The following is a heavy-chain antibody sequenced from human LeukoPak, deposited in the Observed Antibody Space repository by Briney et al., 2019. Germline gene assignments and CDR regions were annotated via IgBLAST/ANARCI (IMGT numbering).Heavy chain of an antibody. Sequence: PGGSLRLSCAASGFTFSSYGMHWVRQAPGKGLEWVAVISYDGSNKYYADSVKGRFTISRDNSKNTLYLQMNSLRAEDTAVYYCAKAFWALRSDYMDVWGKGTTVTVSS. D-gene: IGHD3-10*02. V-gene: IGHV3-30*18. CDR3: AKAFWALRSDYMDV. CDR1: GFTFSSYG. CDR2: ISYDGSNK. J-gene: IGHJ6*03.